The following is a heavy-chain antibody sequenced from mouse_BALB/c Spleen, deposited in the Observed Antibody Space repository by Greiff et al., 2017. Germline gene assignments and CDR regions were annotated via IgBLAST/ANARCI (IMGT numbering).Heavy chain of an antibody. CDR2: ISYSGST. V-gene: IGHV3-2*02. J-gene: IGHJ4*01. CDR1: GYSITRYYA. Sequence: EVQLMESGPGLVKPSQSLSLSCTASGYSITRYYAWNWIRQFPGNILEWMGYISYSGSTSYNPSLKSRISITRDTSTNQFFLQLKSVTTEDAATYYCAREDYWGQGTSVTVSS. CDR3: AREDY.